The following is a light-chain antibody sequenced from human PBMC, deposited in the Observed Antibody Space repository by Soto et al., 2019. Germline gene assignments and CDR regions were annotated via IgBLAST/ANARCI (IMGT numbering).Light chain of an antibody. Sequence: QSVLTQPHSASGTPGQRVTISCSGSSSNIGTSSVPSFQQHPGTAPQLLIFTTSHRPSGVPERFSGSKSGTSASLAISGLQAEDEADYYCAAWDDSQKGHVFGPGTKLTVL. CDR2: TTS. J-gene: IGLJ1*01. V-gene: IGLV1-44*01. CDR3: AAWDDSQKGHV. CDR1: SSNIGTSS.